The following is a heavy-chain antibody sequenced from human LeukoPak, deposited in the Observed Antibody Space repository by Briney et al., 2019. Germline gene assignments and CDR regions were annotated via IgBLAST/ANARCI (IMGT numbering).Heavy chain of an antibody. CDR3: AKDGDYYGSGSSDY. CDR1: GFTFSSYV. D-gene: IGHD3-10*01. CDR2: ISGSGSST. V-gene: IGHV3-23*01. Sequence: PGGSLRLSCAASGFTFSSYVMSWVRQAPGKGLEWVSTISGSGSSTYYADSVKGRFTISRDNSKNTLYLQMNSLRAEDTAVYYCAKDGDYYGSGSSDYWGQGTLVTVSS. J-gene: IGHJ4*02.